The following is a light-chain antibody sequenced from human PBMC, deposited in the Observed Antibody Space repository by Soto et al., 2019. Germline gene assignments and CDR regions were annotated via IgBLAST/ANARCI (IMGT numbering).Light chain of an antibody. CDR2: AAS. J-gene: IGKJ4*01. CDR1: QSVSSXX. V-gene: IGKV3-20*01. Sequence: EIVLTQSPGTLSLSPGERAXLSCRASQSVSSXXXAWYQQKPGQAPRLLIYAASSRATGIPDRFSGSGSGTHFTLTISRXEPEXXXXYXXXXXGSXPRLXXGGGTKVEI. CDR3: XXXGSXPRLX.